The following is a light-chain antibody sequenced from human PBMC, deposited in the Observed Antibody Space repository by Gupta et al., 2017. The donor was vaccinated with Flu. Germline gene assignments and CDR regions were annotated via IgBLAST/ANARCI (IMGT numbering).Light chain of an antibody. CDR2: EVS. CDR3: SSYADRNNLV. CDR1: SSDVGNYNY. V-gene: IGLV2-8*01. J-gene: IGLJ2*01. Sequence: QSTLTQPPSASGSRGRSVTISCTGTSSDVGNYNYVSWYQQHPGKAPKLIISEVSQRPAGVPGRFSGSKSGNTASLTVSGLQADDEADYYCSSYADRNNLVFGGGTKLTVL.